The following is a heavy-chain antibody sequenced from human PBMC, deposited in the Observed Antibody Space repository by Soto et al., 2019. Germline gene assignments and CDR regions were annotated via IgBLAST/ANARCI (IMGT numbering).Heavy chain of an antibody. D-gene: IGHD6-19*01. V-gene: IGHV4-61*08. Sequence: QVQLQESGPGLVKPSGTLSLTCSVSGDSVSSDAYYWTWIRQPPGKTLEWVGFILSSGGTSTNPSLRSRLGLSVDTSRNQFSMRLTSVTGAGTGVYFRAKGFRSGLYVDSWGRGTLVTVSS. J-gene: IGHJ4*02. CDR2: ILSSGGT. CDR1: GDSVSSDAYY. CDR3: AKGFRSGLYVDS.